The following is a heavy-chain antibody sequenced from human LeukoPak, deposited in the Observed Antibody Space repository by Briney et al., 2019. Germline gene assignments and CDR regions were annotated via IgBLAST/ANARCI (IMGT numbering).Heavy chain of an antibody. CDR3: ARASVYYGSGSYKGAFDI. Sequence: GASVKVSCKACGGTFSSYAISWVRQAPGQGLEWMGRIIPILGIANYAQKFQGRVTITADKSTSTAYMELSSLRSEDTAVYYCARASVYYGSGSYKGAFDIWGQGTMVTVSS. CDR1: GGTFSSYA. CDR2: IIPILGIA. V-gene: IGHV1-69*04. D-gene: IGHD3-10*01. J-gene: IGHJ3*02.